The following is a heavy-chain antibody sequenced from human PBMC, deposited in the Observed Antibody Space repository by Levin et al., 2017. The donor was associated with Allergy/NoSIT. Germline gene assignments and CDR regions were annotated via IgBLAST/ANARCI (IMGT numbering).Heavy chain of an antibody. CDR1: GFTFSSYG. Sequence: SCAASGFTFSSYGMHWVRQAPGKGLEWVAVISYDGSNKYYADSVKGRFTISRDNYKNTLYLQMNSLRAEDTAVYYCAKRPRSGSSLDYFDYWGQGTLVTVSS. CDR2: ISYDGSNK. J-gene: IGHJ4*02. D-gene: IGHD3-10*01. V-gene: IGHV3-30*18. CDR3: AKRPRSGSSLDYFDY.